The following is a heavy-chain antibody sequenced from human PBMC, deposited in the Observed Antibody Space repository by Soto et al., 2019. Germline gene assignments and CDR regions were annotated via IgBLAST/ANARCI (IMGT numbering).Heavy chain of an antibody. CDR1: GFTFSSYE. CDR3: AREELNRGGDCFAF. CDR2: IGTSETNT. Sequence: PGGSLRLSCAASGFTFSSYEFNWVRQAPGKGLEWISYIGTSETNTYYAGSVKGRFTVSRDNAKNSVYLQMNSLRAEDTAIYYCAREELNRGGDCFAFWGQGALVTVSS. V-gene: IGHV3-48*03. D-gene: IGHD2-21*01. J-gene: IGHJ4*02.